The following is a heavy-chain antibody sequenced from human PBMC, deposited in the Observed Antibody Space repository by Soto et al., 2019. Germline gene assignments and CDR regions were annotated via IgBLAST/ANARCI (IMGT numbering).Heavy chain of an antibody. Sequence: QVQLVQSGAEVKKPGSSVKVSCKASGATFSTNAFSWVRQAPGQGLEWMRGIIPISGTTDYAQKFQGSLTITADESASTAYMELRNLRSEDTAIYFCARSITATLILEEYWGQGTLVTVSS. D-gene: IGHD1-1*01. CDR3: ARSITATLILEEY. CDR1: GATFSTNA. CDR2: IIPISGTT. J-gene: IGHJ4*02. V-gene: IGHV1-69*12.